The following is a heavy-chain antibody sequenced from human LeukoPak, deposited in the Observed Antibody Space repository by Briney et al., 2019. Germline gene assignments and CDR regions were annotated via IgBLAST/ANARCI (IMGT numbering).Heavy chain of an antibody. CDR1: GGSFSGYY. V-gene: IGHV4-34*01. Sequence: SETLSLTCAVYGGSFSGYYWSWIRQPPGKGLEWIGEINHSGSTNYNPSLKSRVTISVDTSKNQFSLKLSSVTAADTAVYYCARASSSTYCSGGSCRTRGWFDPWGQGTLVTVSS. J-gene: IGHJ5*02. D-gene: IGHD2-15*01. CDR2: INHSGST. CDR3: ARASSSTYCSGGSCRTRGWFDP.